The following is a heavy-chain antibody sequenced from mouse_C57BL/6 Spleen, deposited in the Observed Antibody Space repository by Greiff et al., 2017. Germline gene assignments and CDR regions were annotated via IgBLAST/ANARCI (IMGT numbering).Heavy chain of an antibody. D-gene: IGHD2-1*01. CDR3: ARVAGYGKYAMDY. CDR1: GYSITSGYY. CDR2: ISYDGSN. V-gene: IGHV3-6*01. Sequence: VQLKESGPGLVKPSQSLSLTCSVTGYSITSGYYWNWIRQFPGNKLEWMGYISYDGSNNYNPSLKNRISITRDTSKNQFFLKLNSVTTEDTATYYCARVAGYGKYAMDYWGQGTSVTVSS. J-gene: IGHJ4*01.